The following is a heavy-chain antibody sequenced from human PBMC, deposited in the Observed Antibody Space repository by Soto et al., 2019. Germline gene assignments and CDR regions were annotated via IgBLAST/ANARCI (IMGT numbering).Heavy chain of an antibody. Sequence: EEQLLESGGGLVKPGGSLRLSCAASGFTFSRYAMSWVRQIPGKGLECVSAIGGDGESTHYADSVKGRFTISRDNSKNTVYLALNSLRVEDTAVYYCAKVGGFDPWGQGTLVTVSS. V-gene: IGHV3-23*01. CDR1: GFTFSRYA. J-gene: IGHJ5*02. D-gene: IGHD4-17*01. CDR3: AKVGGFDP. CDR2: IGGDGEST.